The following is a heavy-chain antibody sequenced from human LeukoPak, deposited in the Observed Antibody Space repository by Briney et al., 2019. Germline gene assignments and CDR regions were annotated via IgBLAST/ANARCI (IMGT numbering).Heavy chain of an antibody. V-gene: IGHV4-4*07. CDR3: ARDWNKWELSNWFDP. J-gene: IGHJ5*02. CDR2: IYTSGST. CDR1: GGSISSYY. D-gene: IGHD1-26*01. Sequence: PSETLSLTCTDSGGSISSYYWSWIRQPAGKGLEWIGRIYTSGSTNYNPSLKSRVTISVDKSKNQFSLKLSSVTAADTAVYYCARDWNKWELSNWFDPWGQGTLVTVSS.